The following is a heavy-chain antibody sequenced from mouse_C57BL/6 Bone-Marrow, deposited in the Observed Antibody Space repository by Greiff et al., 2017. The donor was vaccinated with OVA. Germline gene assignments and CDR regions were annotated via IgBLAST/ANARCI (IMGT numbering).Heavy chain of an antibody. CDR3: ARYIIRRGYFDV. J-gene: IGHJ1*03. D-gene: IGHD2-12*01. CDR2: IRNKANGYTT. CDR1: GFTFTDYY. Sequence: EVMLVESGGGLVQPGGSLSLSCAASGFTFTDYYMSWVRQPPGKALEWLGFIRNKANGYTTEYSASVKGRFTISRDNSQSILYLQMNALRAEDSATYYCARYIIRRGYFDVWGTGTTVTVSS. V-gene: IGHV7-3*01.